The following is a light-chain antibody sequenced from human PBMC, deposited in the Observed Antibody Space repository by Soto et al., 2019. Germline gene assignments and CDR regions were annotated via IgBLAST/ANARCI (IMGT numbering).Light chain of an antibody. CDR1: SSNIGAGYD. CDR2: GNT. Sequence: QSVLTQPPSVSGAPGQRVTISCTGSSSNIGAGYDVHWYQHLPGTAPKLLIYGNTNRPSGVPDRFSGSKFGTSASLAITGLQAEDEADYYCQSYDSSLSGSVFGGGTKLTVL. CDR3: QSYDSSLSGSV. V-gene: IGLV1-40*01. J-gene: IGLJ3*02.